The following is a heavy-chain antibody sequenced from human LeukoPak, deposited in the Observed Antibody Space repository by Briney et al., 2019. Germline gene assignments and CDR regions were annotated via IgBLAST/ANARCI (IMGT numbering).Heavy chain of an antibody. J-gene: IGHJ4*02. Sequence: GGSLRLSCAASGFAFTTCAINWVRQAPGKGLEWVSTISGSGDSTYYADSVKGRFTISRDNSKNTLYLQMNSLRAEDTAVYYCAKEVYGSGRYYFDYWGQGTLVTVSS. CDR1: GFAFTTCA. CDR2: ISGSGDST. CDR3: AKEVYGSGRYYFDY. D-gene: IGHD3-10*01. V-gene: IGHV3-23*01.